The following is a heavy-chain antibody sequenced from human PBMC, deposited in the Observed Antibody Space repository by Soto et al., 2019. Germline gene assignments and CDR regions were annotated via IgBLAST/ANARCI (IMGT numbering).Heavy chain of an antibody. D-gene: IGHD2-2*01. V-gene: IGHV4-61*01. CDR3: AREEVCSSTSCYFNWFDP. CDR2: IYYSGST. Sequence: SETLSLTCTVSGGSVSSGSYYWIWIRQPPGKGLEWIGYIYYSGSTNYNPSLKSRVTISVDTSKNQFSLKLSSVTAADTAVYYCAREEVCSSTSCYFNWFDPWGQGTLVTVSS. J-gene: IGHJ5*02. CDR1: GGSVSSGSYY.